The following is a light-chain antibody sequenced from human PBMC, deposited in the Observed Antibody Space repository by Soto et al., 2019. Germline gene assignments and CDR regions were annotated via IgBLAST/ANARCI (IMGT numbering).Light chain of an antibody. V-gene: IGKV3-15*01. J-gene: IGKJ4*01. CDR2: FAS. CDR1: QSVSNN. CDR3: QQYNAWPLT. Sequence: EIVLTQSPASLSVSPGERATLSCRASQSVSNNLAWYQQKRGQPPRLLIYFASTRATGVPARFSGSGSGTELTLTISSLQSEDSAVYYWQQYNAWPLTFGGGTKVETK.